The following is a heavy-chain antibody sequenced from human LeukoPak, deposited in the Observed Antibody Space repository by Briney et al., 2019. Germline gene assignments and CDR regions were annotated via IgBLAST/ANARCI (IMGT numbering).Heavy chain of an antibody. Sequence: PGGSLRLSCAASGFTFSSYAMHWVRQAPGKGLEWVAVISYDGSNKYYADSVKGRFTISRDNFKNALYLQMNSLRAEDTAVYYCARDGTYYYDSLGPLYYGMDVWGQGTTVTVSS. CDR2: ISYDGSNK. D-gene: IGHD3-22*01. CDR1: GFTFSSYA. V-gene: IGHV3-30-3*01. CDR3: ARDGTYYYDSLGPLYYGMDV. J-gene: IGHJ6*02.